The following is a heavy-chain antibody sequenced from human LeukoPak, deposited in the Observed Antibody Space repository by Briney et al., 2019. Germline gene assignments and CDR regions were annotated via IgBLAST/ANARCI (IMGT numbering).Heavy chain of an antibody. V-gene: IGHV4-59*01. D-gene: IGHD6-19*01. Sequence: SETLSLTCSVSGSSISSNYWSWLRQPPGKGPEWVGYIYYSGSTNYDPSLKSRVTISVDTSKNQFSLKLRSVTAADTAVYYCARDGHSSGWSAAFDIWGQGTMVAVS. CDR3: ARDGHSSGWSAAFDI. CDR2: IYYSGST. CDR1: GSSISSNY. J-gene: IGHJ3*02.